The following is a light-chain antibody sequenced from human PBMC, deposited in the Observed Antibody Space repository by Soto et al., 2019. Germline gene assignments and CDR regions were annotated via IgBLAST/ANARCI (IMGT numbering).Light chain of an antibody. Sequence: DIQMTQSPSSLFASVGDRVAIPCQATQDINIYLNWYQQKQGKPPNILIYDASNSEIGVPSRFSGSGSGTHFTFTISSLQTEDIGTYYCQQYDILPITFGRGTRLEIK. CDR1: QDINIY. CDR3: QQYDILPIT. J-gene: IGKJ5*01. V-gene: IGKV1-33*01. CDR2: DAS.